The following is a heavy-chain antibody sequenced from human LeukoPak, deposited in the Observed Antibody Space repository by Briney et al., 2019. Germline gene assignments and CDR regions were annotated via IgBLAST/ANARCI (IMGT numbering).Heavy chain of an antibody. CDR1: GFTFSSYG. Sequence: GGSLRLSCAASGFTFSSYGMHWVRQAPGKGLEWVAVITHDGSNKYYADSVKGRFTISRDNSKNTLYLQMNSLRAEDTAVYYCAKEGLAYCGGDCYYYFDHWGQGTLVTVSS. V-gene: IGHV3-30*18. J-gene: IGHJ4*02. CDR2: ITHDGSNK. CDR3: AKEGLAYCGGDCYYYFDH. D-gene: IGHD2-21*02.